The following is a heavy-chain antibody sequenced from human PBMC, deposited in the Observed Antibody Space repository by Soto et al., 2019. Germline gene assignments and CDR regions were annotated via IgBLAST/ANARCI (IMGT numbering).Heavy chain of an antibody. V-gene: IGHV5-10-1*01. CDR1: GYTFTNYW. J-gene: IGHJ3*02. CDR2: IDCSDSYT. CDR3: ARHRIAADIFDI. D-gene: IGHD6-13*01. Sequence: GESLRISCKGSGYTFTNYWITWVRQMPGKGLEWMGRIDCSDSYTDYSPSFQGHVTISADKSINTAYLQWSSLKASDTAMYYCARHRIAADIFDIWGQGTMVTVSS.